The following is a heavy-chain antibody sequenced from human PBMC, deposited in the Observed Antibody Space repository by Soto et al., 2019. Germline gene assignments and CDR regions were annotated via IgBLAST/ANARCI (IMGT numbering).Heavy chain of an antibody. Sequence: PGESLKISCKASGYIFSDYWIGWVRQMPGRGLEWMGIIYPGDSDTRYSASFQGQVTISADTSISTTFLQWSSLKASDTAMYYCARRRQFWGTSTCRIDLWGQGTLVTVSS. J-gene: IGHJ5*02. V-gene: IGHV5-51*01. CDR1: GYIFSDYW. D-gene: IGHD3-16*01. CDR3: ARRRQFWGTSTCRIDL. CDR2: IYPGDSDT.